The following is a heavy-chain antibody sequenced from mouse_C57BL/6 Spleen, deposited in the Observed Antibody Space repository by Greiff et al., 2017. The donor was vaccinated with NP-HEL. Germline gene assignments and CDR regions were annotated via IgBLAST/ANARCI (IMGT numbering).Heavy chain of an antibody. CDR1: GFTFSSYA. V-gene: IGHV5-9-1*02. CDR3: TRASSSSPFAY. CDR2: ISSGGDYI. D-gene: IGHD1-1*01. J-gene: IGHJ3*01. Sequence: EVMLVESGEGLVKPGGSLKLSCAASGFTFSSYAMSWVRQTPEKRLEWVAYISSGGDYIYYVDTVKGRFTISRDNARNTLYLQMSGLKSEDTAMYYCTRASSSSPFAYWGQGTLVTVSA.